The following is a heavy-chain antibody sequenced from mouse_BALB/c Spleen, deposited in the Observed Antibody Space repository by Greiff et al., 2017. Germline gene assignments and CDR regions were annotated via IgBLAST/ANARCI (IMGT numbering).Heavy chain of an antibody. J-gene: IGHJ2*01. CDR3: ARPDRYEPYFDY. D-gene: IGHD2-14*01. CDR2: ISSGGSYT. Sequence: EVQGVESGGGLVKPGGSLKLSCAASGFTFSSYAMSWVRQTPEKRLEWVATISSGGSYTYYPDSVKGRFTISRDNAKNTLYLQMSSLRSEDTAMYYCARPDRYEPYFDYWGQGTTLTVSS. V-gene: IGHV5-9-3*01. CDR1: GFTFSSYA.